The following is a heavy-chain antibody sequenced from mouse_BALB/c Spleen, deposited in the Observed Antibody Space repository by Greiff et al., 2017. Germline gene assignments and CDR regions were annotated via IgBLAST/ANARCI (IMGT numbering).Heavy chain of an antibody. D-gene: IGHD1-1*01. CDR3: AKFITTVVATRYYAMDY. V-gene: IGHV1S29*02. J-gene: IGHJ4*01. CDR2: IYPYNGGT. Sequence: EVQLQQSGPELVKPGASVKISCKASGYTFTDYNMHWVKQSHGKSLEWIGYIYPYNGGTGYNQKFKSKATLTVDNSSSTAYMELRSLTSEDSAVYYCAKFITTVVATRYYAMDYWGQGTSVTVSS. CDR1: GYTFTDYN.